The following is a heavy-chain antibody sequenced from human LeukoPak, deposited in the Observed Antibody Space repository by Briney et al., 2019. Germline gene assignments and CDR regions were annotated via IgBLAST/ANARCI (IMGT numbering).Heavy chain of an antibody. CDR2: IYYSGST. Sequence: ETLSLTCTVSGGSISSSSYYWGWIRQPPGKGLEWIGSIYYSGSTYCNPSLKSRVTISVDTSKNQFSLKLSSVTAADTAVYYCARFVRSKLGGSYSEFDPWGQGTLVTVSS. CDR3: ARFVRSKLGGSYSEFDP. D-gene: IGHD1-26*01. V-gene: IGHV4-39*07. CDR1: GGSISSSSYY. J-gene: IGHJ5*02.